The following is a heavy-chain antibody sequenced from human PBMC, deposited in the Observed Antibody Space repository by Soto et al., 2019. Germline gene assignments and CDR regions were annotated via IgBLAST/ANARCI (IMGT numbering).Heavy chain of an antibody. D-gene: IGHD4-17*01. Sequence: SETLSLTCTVSGGSVSSGSYYWSWIRQPPGKGLEWIGYIYYSGSTNYNPSLKSRVTISVDTSKNQFSLKLSSVTAADTAVYYCARAYGIDAFDFWGQGTKVTVSS. CDR3: ARAYGIDAFDF. CDR2: IYYSGST. V-gene: IGHV4-61*01. J-gene: IGHJ3*01. CDR1: GGSVSSGSYY.